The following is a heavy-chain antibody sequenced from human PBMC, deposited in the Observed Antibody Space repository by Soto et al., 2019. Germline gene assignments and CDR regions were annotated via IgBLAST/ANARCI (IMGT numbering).Heavy chain of an antibody. CDR2: INPSSGST. V-gene: IGHV1-46*01. Sequence: ASVXVSCKASGYTFTSYYMHWVRQAPGQGLEWMGIINPSSGSTSYAQKFQGRVTMTEDTSTDTAYMELSSLRSEDTAVYYCAAICSGGSCYYWNYFDYWGQGTLVTVSS. CDR1: GYTFTSYY. J-gene: IGHJ4*02. CDR3: AAICSGGSCYYWNYFDY. D-gene: IGHD2-15*01.